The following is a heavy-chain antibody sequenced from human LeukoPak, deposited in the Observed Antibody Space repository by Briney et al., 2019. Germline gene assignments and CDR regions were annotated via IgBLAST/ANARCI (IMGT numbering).Heavy chain of an antibody. CDR3: ARGSGYESPFDY. Sequence: GGSLRLSCAASGFTFSSYSMNWVRQARGKGLEWVSSISSSSYIYYADSVKGRFTISRDNAKNSLYLQMNSLRAEDTAVYYCARGSGYESPFDYWGQGTLVTVSS. CDR1: GFTFSSYS. J-gene: IGHJ4*02. CDR2: ISSSSYI. D-gene: IGHD5-12*01. V-gene: IGHV3-21*01.